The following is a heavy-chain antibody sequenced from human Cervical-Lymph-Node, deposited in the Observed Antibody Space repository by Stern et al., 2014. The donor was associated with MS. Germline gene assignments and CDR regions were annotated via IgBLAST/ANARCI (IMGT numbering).Heavy chain of an antibody. J-gene: IGHJ3*01. V-gene: IGHV4-34*01. CDR3: ARERKVERSARVFVSFDV. CDR1: GASFTDNY. Sequence: QVQLQQWGAGLLRPSETLSLTCAVHGASFTDNYWSWIRQTPGKGLEWIGEINHSGKTHHNPSLMSRVTLPVDTSKNHSSLKLNSVTAADTAVYYCARERKVERSARVFVSFDVWGQGTLLTVSS. D-gene: IGHD1-1*01. CDR2: INHSGKT.